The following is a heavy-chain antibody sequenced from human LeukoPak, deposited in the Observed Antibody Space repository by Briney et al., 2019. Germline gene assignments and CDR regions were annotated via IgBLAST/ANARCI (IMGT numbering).Heavy chain of an antibody. J-gene: IGHJ4*02. Sequence: GGSLRLSCAASGFTFSSYNMVWVRQAPGKGLEYVSGITSNGGTTYYGNSVKGRFTISRDNSKDTLYLQMGSLRTEDMAVYYCARGIRWASDYWGQGTPVTVAS. V-gene: IGHV3-64*01. CDR2: ITSNGGTT. CDR3: ARGIRWASDY. CDR1: GFTFSSYN. D-gene: IGHD4-23*01.